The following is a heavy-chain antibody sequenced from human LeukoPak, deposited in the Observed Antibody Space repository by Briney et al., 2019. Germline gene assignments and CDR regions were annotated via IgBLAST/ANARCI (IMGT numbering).Heavy chain of an antibody. V-gene: IGHV4-59*12. Sequence: SETLSLTCTVSGGSISSYYWSWIRQPPGKGLEWIGYIYYSGSTNYNPSLKSRVTISVDTSKNQFSLKLSSVTAADTAVYYCARDLGGGSYYAGLDIWGQGTMVIVSS. CDR3: ARDLGGGSYYAGLDI. CDR1: GGSISSYY. J-gene: IGHJ3*02. D-gene: IGHD1-26*01. CDR2: IYYSGST.